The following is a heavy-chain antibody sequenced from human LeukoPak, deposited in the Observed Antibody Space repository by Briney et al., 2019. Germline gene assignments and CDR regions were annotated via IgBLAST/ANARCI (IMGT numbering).Heavy chain of an antibody. CDR2: IKQDGSEK. CDR1: GFTFSSYW. V-gene: IGHV3-7*01. J-gene: IGHJ3*02. D-gene: IGHD3-22*01. CDR3: ARLNGITMIGDAFDI. Sequence: PGGSLRLSCAASGFTFSSYWMSWVRQAPGKGLEWVANIKQDGSEKYYVDSVKGRFTISRDNAKNSLYLQMNSLRAEDTAVYYCARLNGITMIGDAFDIRGQGTMVTVSS.